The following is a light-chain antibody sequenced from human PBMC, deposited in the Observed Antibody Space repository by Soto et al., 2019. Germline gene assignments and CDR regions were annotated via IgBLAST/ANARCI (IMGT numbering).Light chain of an antibody. J-gene: IGKJ1*01. CDR3: QQSYSTPWT. CDR2: TAS. Sequence: DIQMTQSPSSLSASVGDRVTITCRASQSISINLNWYQQKPGKAPNLLIYTASNLQSGVPSRFSGSGSGTDFTLTISSLQPEDFASYYCQQSYSTPWTFGQGTKVEIK. V-gene: IGKV1-39*01. CDR1: QSISIN.